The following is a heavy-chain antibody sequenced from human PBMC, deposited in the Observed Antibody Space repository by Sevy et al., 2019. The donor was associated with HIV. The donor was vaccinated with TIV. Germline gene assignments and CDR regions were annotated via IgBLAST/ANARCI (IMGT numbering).Heavy chain of an antibody. CDR3: ARETRMDETHEDFFDY. CDR2: IYYSGTT. D-gene: IGHD2-8*01. V-gene: IGHV4-30-4*01. Sequence: LLQLRKTLSLTCTVSGGSISSSDYYWSWIRQPPGKGLEWIGYIYYSGTTYYNPSLKSRVTISVDTSKNQFSLKLSSVTAADTAVYYCARETRMDETHEDFFDYWGQGTLVTVSS. J-gene: IGHJ4*02. CDR1: GGSISSSDYY.